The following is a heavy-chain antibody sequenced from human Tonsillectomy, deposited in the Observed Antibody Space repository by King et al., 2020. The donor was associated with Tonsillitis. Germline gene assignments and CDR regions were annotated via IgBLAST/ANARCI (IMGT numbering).Heavy chain of an antibody. D-gene: IGHD4-17*01. CDR2: IYNSDST. CDR1: GGSISTSY. CDR3: ARHGNGDYESFDY. Sequence: VQLQESGPGLVRPSETLSLTCSVSGGSISTSYWSWIRQSPGKGLEWIGYIYNSDSTNYNPSLKSRVTISVDTSKNQFSLKLSSVTAADTAVYYFARHGNGDYESFDYWGQGTLVTVSS. J-gene: IGHJ4*02. V-gene: IGHV4-59*08.